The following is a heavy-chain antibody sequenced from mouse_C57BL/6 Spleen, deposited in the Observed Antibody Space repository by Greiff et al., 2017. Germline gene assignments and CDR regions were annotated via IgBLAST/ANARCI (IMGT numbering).Heavy chain of an antibody. J-gene: IGHJ4*01. D-gene: IGHD2-3*01. Sequence: EVMLVESGGGLVKPGGSLKLSCAASGFTFSDYGMHWVRQAPEKGLEWVAYISSGSSTIYYADTVKGRFTISRDNAKNTLFLQMTSLRSEDTAMYYCASCYYGYYVGAMGYWGQGTSVTVSS. CDR2: ISSGSSTI. V-gene: IGHV5-17*01. CDR1: GFTFSDYG. CDR3: ASCYYGYYVGAMGY.